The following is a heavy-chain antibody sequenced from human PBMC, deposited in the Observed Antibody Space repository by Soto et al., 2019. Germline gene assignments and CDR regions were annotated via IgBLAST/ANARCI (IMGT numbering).Heavy chain of an antibody. CDR1: GGTFSSYT. J-gene: IGHJ6*02. Sequence: QVQLVQSGAEVKKPGSSVKVSCKASGGTFSSYTISWVRQAPGQGLEWMGRIIPILGIANYAQKFQGRVTITADKSTSTAYLELSSLRSEDTAVYYCATGVVVVPAAMLDYYYYGMDVWGQGTTVTVSS. CDR3: ATGVVVVPAAMLDYYYYGMDV. D-gene: IGHD2-2*01. V-gene: IGHV1-69*02. CDR2: IIPILGIA.